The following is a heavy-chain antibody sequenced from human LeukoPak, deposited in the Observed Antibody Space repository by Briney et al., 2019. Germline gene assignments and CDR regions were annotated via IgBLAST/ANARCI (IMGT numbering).Heavy chain of an antibody. J-gene: IGHJ5*02. CDR3: ARGSARWFDP. CDR2: ISSTSYYI. V-gene: IGHV3-21*04. Sequence: GGSLRLSCAASGFTFSTYSMNWVRQAPGRGLEWVSSISSTSYYIYYADSVKGRFTISRDNAKRSLYLQMNSLRAEDTAVYYCARGSARWFDPWGQGTLVTVSS. CDR1: GFTFSTYS.